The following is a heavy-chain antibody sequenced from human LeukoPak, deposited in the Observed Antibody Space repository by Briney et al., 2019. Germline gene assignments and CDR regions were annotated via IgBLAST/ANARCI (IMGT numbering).Heavy chain of an antibody. CDR2: ISAYNGNT. Sequence: ASVKVSCKASGYTFTSYGINWVRQAPGQGLEWMGWISAYNGNTNYAQKLQGRVTMTTDTSTSTAYMELRSLRSDDTAVFYCVRDGYGSGRGYFDYWGQGTLVTVSS. CDR3: VRDGYGSGRGYFDY. V-gene: IGHV1-18*01. D-gene: IGHD3-10*01. CDR1: GYTFTSYG. J-gene: IGHJ4*02.